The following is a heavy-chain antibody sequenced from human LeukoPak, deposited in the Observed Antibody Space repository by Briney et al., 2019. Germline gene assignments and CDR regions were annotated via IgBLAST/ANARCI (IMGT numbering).Heavy chain of an antibody. CDR2: ISGSGGST. Sequence: GGSLRLSCAASGFTFSSYAMSWVRQAPGKGLEWVSAISGSGGSTYYADSVKGRFTISRDNSKNTLYLQMNSLRAEDTAVYYCAKDHHYYYDSSGYLPRGNPFDYWGQGTLVTVSS. CDR3: AKDHHYYYDSSGYLPRGNPFDY. D-gene: IGHD3-22*01. V-gene: IGHV3-23*01. CDR1: GFTFSSYA. J-gene: IGHJ4*02.